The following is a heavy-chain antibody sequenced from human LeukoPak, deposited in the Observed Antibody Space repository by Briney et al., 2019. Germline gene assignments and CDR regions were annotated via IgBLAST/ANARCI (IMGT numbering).Heavy chain of an antibody. CDR3: ARDSSSGYSLY. V-gene: IGHV1-69*13. CDR2: IAPMFKTP. J-gene: IGHJ4*02. D-gene: IGHD3-22*01. Sequence: GASVRVSCKVSGGSFNIYGFNWVRQAPGQGLEWMGVIAPMFKTPKYAERLQGRLTITADESTNTVYMDLNSLRSEDTAMYFCARDSSSGYSLYWGQGTLVSVSS. CDR1: GGSFNIYG.